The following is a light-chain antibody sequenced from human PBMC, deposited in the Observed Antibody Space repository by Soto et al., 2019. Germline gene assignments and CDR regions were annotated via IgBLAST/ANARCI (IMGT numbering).Light chain of an antibody. CDR2: EDN. V-gene: IGLV6-57*01. CDR3: QSYDSSNPWV. J-gene: IGLJ3*02. Sequence: NFMLTQPHSVSESPGKTVTISCTRSSGSIASNYVQWYQQRPGSSPTTVIYEDNQRPSEVPDRFSGSIDSSSNSASLTISGLKTEDEADYYCQSYDSSNPWVFGGGTKVTVL. CDR1: SGSIASNY.